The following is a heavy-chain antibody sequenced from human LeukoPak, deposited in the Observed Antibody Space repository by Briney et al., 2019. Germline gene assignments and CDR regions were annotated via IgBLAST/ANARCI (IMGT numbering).Heavy chain of an antibody. D-gene: IGHD3-16*02. CDR2: ISAYNGNT. CDR1: GYTFTSYG. V-gene: IGHV1-18*01. CDR3: ARDTVWGSYRYEYFQH. Sequence: ASVKVSCKASGYTFTSYGISWVRQAPGQGLERMGWISAYNGNTNYAQKLQGRVTMTTDTSTSTAYMELRSLRSDDTAVYYCARDTVWGSYRYEYFQHWGQGTLVTVSS. J-gene: IGHJ1*01.